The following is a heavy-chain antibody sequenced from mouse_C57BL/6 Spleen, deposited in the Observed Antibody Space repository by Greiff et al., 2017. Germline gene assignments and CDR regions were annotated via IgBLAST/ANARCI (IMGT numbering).Heavy chain of an antibody. J-gene: IGHJ2*01. CDR3: AREGSSGYSFDY. D-gene: IGHD3-2*02. CDR2: FHPYNDDT. V-gene: IGHV1-47*01. Sequence: VQLQQSGAELVKPGASVKMSCKASGYTFTTYPIAWMKQHHGKSLEWIGNFHPYNDDTKYNEKFKGKATLTVEKSSSTVYLELSQLTSDDSAVNYCAREGSSGYSFDYWGQGTTLTVSS. CDR1: GYTFTTYP.